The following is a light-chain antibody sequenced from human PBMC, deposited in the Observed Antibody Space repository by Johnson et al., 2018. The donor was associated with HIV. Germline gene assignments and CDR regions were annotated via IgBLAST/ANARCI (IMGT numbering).Light chain of an antibody. CDR3: GTWESSLSAPYV. CDR2: ENN. J-gene: IGLJ1*01. V-gene: IGLV1-51*02. Sequence: QSVLTQPPSVSAAPGQKVTISCSGSSCDIGNNYVSWYQQLPGTAPKLLIYENNKRPSGIPDRFSGSTFGTSAPRGITGLHTGDEADYYCGTWESSLSAPYVFGTGTKVTVL. CDR1: SCDIGNNY.